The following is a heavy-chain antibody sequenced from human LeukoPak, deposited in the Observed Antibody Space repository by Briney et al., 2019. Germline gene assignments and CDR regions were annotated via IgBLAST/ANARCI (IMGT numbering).Heavy chain of an antibody. Sequence: GGSLRLSCAASGFTFSSYSMHWVRQAPGEGLVWVSRMNMDGSITTYADSVKGRFTISRDNAKNTLYLQMNSLRAEDTGVYYCARAGQYRFDYWGQGTLVTVSS. CDR2: MNMDGSIT. CDR3: ARAGQYRFDY. D-gene: IGHD2-2*01. CDR1: GFTFSSYS. V-gene: IGHV3-74*03. J-gene: IGHJ4*02.